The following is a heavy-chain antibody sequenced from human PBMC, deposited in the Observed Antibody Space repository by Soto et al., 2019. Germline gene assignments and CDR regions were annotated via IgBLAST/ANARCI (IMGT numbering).Heavy chain of an antibody. CDR1: GFTFSSYE. V-gene: IGHV3-48*03. J-gene: IGHJ4*02. CDR3: ARSLFLGYCSGGSCSFDY. D-gene: IGHD2-15*01. CDR2: ISSSGSTI. Sequence: GRSLRLSCAASGFTFSSYEMNWVRQAPGKGLEWVSYISSSGSTIYYADSVKGRFTISRDNAKNSLYLQMNSLRAEDTAVYYCARSLFLGYCSGGSCSFDYWGQGTLVTVS.